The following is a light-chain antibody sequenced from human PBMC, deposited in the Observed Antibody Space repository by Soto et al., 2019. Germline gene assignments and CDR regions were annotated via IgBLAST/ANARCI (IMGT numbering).Light chain of an antibody. V-gene: IGLV2-23*02. CDR3: CSYAGSSTHV. J-gene: IGLJ1*01. CDR2: EVS. CDR1: SSDVGSYNL. Sequence: QSVLTQPASVSGSPGQSITISCTGTSSDVGSYNLVSWYQQHPGKAPKLMSYEVSKRPSGVSNRFSGSKSGNTASLTISGLQAEDEADYYCCSYAGSSTHVFGTGTKVTVL.